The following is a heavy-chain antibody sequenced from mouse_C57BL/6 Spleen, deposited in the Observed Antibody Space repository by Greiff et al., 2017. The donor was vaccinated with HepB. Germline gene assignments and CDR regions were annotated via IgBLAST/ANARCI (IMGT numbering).Heavy chain of an antibody. CDR1: GYTFTSYW. J-gene: IGHJ4*01. V-gene: IGHV1-69*01. D-gene: IGHD1-1*01. CDR3: ARHGYYGSVYAMDY. Sequence: VQGVESGAELVMPGASVKLSCKASGYTFTSYWMHWVKQRPGQGLEWIGEIDPSDSYTNYNQKFKGKSTLTVDKSSSTAYMQLSSLTSEDSAVYYCARHGYYGSVYAMDYWGQGTSVTVSS. CDR2: IDPSDSYT.